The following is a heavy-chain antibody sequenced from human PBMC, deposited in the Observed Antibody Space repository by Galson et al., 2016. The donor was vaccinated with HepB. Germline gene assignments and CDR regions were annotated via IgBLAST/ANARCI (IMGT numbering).Heavy chain of an antibody. CDR1: GFTFSSYG. Sequence: SLRLSCAASGFTFSSYGMHWVRQAPGKGLEWVAVIWYDGRNKYYTDSVKGRFTISRDNSKNTLYLQMNSLRAEDTAVYYCAKLASERGTCGGVFADDAFDIWGQGTMVTVSS. V-gene: IGHV3-33*06. J-gene: IGHJ3*02. D-gene: IGHD3-16*01. CDR2: IWYDGRNK. CDR3: AKLASERGTCGGVFADDAFDI.